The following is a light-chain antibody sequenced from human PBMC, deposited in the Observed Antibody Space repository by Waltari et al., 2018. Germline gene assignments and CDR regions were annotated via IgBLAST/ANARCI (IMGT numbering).Light chain of an antibody. Sequence: QSALTQPASVSVSPGQSITIPCSGTSSDVWIDALVSWYQQHPGKAPKLIIYEVSKRPSGISDRFSGSKSGNTASLTISGLQAEDEADYYCYSYAGAPRVFGGGTKVTVL. J-gene: IGLJ2*01. CDR3: YSYAGAPRV. CDR1: SSDVWIDAL. CDR2: EVS. V-gene: IGLV2-23*02.